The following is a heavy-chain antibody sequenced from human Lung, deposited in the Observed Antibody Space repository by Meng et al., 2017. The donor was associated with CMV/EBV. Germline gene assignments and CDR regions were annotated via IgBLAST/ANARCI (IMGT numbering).Heavy chain of an antibody. CDR1: GYTFTDNY. V-gene: IGHV1-2*02. CDR3: ARVSTPGRPRSHFDS. D-gene: IGHD6-6*01. CDR2: INPNSGGT. J-gene: IGHJ4*02. Sequence: SVXVSXXASGYTFTDNYIYWVRQAPGQGLEWMGWINPNSGGTNYAQKFQGRVTMTRDTSTSTAFMDLSRLRSDDRAVYYCARVSTPGRPRSHFDSWGQGXLVTFSS.